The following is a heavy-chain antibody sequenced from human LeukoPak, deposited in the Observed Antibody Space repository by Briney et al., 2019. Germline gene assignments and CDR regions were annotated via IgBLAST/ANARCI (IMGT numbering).Heavy chain of an antibody. Sequence: ASVKVSCKASGYTFSDYYIHWVRQAPGQGLEWMGIINPSGGSTSYAQKFQGRVTMTRDTSTSTVYMELSSLRSEDTAVYYCAREGEEMWGPGNEEYFQHWGQGTLVTVSS. J-gene: IGHJ1*01. CDR3: AREGEEMWGPGNEEYFQH. CDR1: GYTFSDYY. D-gene: IGHD1-1*01. CDR2: INPSGGST. V-gene: IGHV1-46*01.